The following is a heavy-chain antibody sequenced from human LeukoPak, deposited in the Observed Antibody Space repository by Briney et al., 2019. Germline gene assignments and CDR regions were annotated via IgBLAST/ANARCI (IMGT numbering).Heavy chain of an antibody. D-gene: IGHD5-12*01. CDR2: ISSISTYT. Sequence: GGSLRLSCAASGFIFSNYGMIWVRQAPGKGPEWVSSISSISTYTHYADSVKGRFTISRDNSKNTLYLQMNSLRAEDTAVYYCATTYSGYDRDFDYWGQGTLVTVSS. J-gene: IGHJ4*02. CDR3: ATTYSGYDRDFDY. CDR1: GFIFSNYG. V-gene: IGHV3-21*01.